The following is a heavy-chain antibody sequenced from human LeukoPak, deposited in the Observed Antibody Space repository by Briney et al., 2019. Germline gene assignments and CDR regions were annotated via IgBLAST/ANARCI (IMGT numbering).Heavy chain of an antibody. J-gene: IGHJ4*02. CDR3: ARLTCSSTFCPLDY. V-gene: IGHV4-39*01. CDR2: VSYSGTT. D-gene: IGHD2-2*01. CDR1: GGSISSSSFF. Sequence: SETLSLTCTVSGGSISSSSFFWAWIRQPPGKGLEWIGTVSYSGTTYYSPSLKSRVTISVDTSKNQFSLRLTSVTAADTALYYCARLTCSSTFCPLDYWGQGTLVTVSS.